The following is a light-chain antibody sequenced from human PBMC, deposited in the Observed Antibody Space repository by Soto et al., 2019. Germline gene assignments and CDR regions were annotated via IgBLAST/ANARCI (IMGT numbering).Light chain of an antibody. J-gene: IGLJ1*01. CDR2: EVN. CDR3: SSYGSYNNVV. CDR1: SSDVGGYNY. Sequence: QSVLAQPPSASGSPGQSVTISCTGTSSDVGGYNYVSWFQQHPGKAPKLIIHEVNQRPSGVPDRFSGSKSGNTASLTVSGLQAEDEGTYYCSSYGSYNNVVFGTGTKVTVL. V-gene: IGLV2-8*01.